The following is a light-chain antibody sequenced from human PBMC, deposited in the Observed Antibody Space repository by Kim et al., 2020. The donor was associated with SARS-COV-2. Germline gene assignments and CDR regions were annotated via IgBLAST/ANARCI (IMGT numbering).Light chain of an antibody. V-gene: IGLV3-1*01. CDR2: QDD. CDR1: RLGDNY. J-gene: IGLJ3*02. Sequence: SYELTQPPSVSVSPGQTASITCSGDRLGDNYVCWYQQRPGQSPVLVIYQDDKRPSGIPERFYGSNSGNTATLTISGTQTMDEDDYYCQAWDSTTGVFGGG. CDR3: QAWDSTTGV.